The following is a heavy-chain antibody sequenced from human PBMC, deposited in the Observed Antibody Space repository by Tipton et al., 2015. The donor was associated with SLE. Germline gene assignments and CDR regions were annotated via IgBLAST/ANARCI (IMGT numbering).Heavy chain of an antibody. CDR3: ARAPGQLWPWDY. Sequence: TLSLTCAVYGGSFSGYYWSWIRQPPGKGLEWIGEINHSGSTNYNPSLKSRVTISVDTSKNQFSLKVSSVTAADTAAYYCARAPGQLWPWDYWGQGTLVTVSS. V-gene: IGHV4-34*01. J-gene: IGHJ4*02. D-gene: IGHD5-18*01. CDR2: INHSGST. CDR1: GGSFSGYY.